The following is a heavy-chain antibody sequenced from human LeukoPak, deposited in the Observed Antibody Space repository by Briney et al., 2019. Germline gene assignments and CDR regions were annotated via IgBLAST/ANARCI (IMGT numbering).Heavy chain of an antibody. CDR2: ISSSGSTI. CDR3: AKRGAEVGATVAPGDY. V-gene: IGHV3-48*03. J-gene: IGHJ4*02. CDR1: GFTFSSYE. Sequence: GGSLRLSCAASGFTFSSYEMSWVRQAPGKGLEWVSYISSSGSTIYYADSVKGRFTISRDNAKNSLYLQMNSLRAEDTAVYYCAKRGAEVGATVAPGDYWGQGTLVTVSS. D-gene: IGHD1-26*01.